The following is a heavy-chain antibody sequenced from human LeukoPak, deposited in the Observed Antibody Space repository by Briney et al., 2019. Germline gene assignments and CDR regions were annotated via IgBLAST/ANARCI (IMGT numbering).Heavy chain of an antibody. CDR1: GYTLTSYY. CDR2: TNPSGGST. CDR3: ASVYKYAMDV. Sequence: ASVKVSCKASGYTLTSYYLHWVRQAPGQGLEWMAITNPSGGSTSHAQKFQGRVTMTRDTSASTVYMELSGLRSEDTAVYYCASVYKYAMDVWGQGTTVTVSS. J-gene: IGHJ6*02. V-gene: IGHV1-46*01.